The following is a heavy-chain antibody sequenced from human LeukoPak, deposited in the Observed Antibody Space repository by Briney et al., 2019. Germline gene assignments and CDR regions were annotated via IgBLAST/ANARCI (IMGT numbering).Heavy chain of an antibody. CDR1: GGSFGGYY. V-gene: IGHV4-34*01. J-gene: IGHJ4*02. CDR2: INHHGNT. CDR3: ARGLYPVSTSFFDH. D-gene: IGHD2-2*01. Sequence: SETLSLTCAVSGGSFGGYYWTWIRKPPGKGLEWIGEINHHGNTNYNPSLKGRVALSVDTSQNQFSLRLTSVTAADTAVYYCARGLYPVSTSFFDHWGQGAPVTVSS.